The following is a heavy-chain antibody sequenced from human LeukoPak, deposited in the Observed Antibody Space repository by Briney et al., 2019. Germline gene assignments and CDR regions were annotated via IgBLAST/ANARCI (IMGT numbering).Heavy chain of an antibody. CDR1: GFTFSSFA. J-gene: IGHJ4*02. D-gene: IGHD2-15*01. V-gene: IGHV3-30*02. Sequence: GGSLRLSCAASGFTFSSFAMYWVRQAPGKGLEWVAFIRYDGSNKYYADSVKGRFTISRDNSKNTLYLQMNSLRAEDTAVYYCAKDCSGGSCYSGVLDYWGQGTLVTVSS. CDR2: IRYDGSNK. CDR3: AKDCSGGSCYSGVLDY.